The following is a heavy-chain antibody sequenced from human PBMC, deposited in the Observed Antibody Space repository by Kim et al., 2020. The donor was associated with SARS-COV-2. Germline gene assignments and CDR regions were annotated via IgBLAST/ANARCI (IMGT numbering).Heavy chain of an antibody. Sequence: SETLSLTCTVSGGSISSGGYYWSWIRQHPGKGLEWIGYIYYSGSTYYNPSLKSRVTISVDTSKNQFSLKLSSVTAADTAVYYCAREGSGIAAAGTFWFDPWGQGTLVTVSS. CDR1: GGSISSGGYY. J-gene: IGHJ5*02. CDR3: AREGSGIAAAGTFWFDP. CDR2: IYYSGST. D-gene: IGHD6-13*01. V-gene: IGHV4-31*03.